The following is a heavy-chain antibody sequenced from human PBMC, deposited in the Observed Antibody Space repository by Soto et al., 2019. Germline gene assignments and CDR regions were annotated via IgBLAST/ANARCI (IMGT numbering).Heavy chain of an antibody. Sequence: VQLVESGGGLVQPGGSLRLSCAASGFTFSSYWMHWVRQAPGKGLVWVAVISYDGSNKYYADSVKGRFTISRDNAKNSLYLQMNSLRAEDTAVYYCARDAYGSDKGVWYFDLWGRGTLVTVSS. J-gene: IGHJ2*01. V-gene: IGHV3-30-3*01. CDR1: GFTFSSYW. CDR3: ARDAYGSDKGVWYFDL. D-gene: IGHD3-10*01. CDR2: ISYDGSNK.